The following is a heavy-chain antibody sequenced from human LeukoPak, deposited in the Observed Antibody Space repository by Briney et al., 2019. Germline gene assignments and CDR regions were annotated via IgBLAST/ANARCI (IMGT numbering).Heavy chain of an antibody. J-gene: IGHJ4*02. Sequence: SVKVSCKAPGGTFSSYAISWVRQAPGQGLEWIGGIIPIFGTANYAQKFQGRVTITTDESMSTAYMELSSLRSEDTAVYYCASSGSYGVWYFDYWGQGTLVTVSS. D-gene: IGHD1-26*01. CDR1: GGTFSSYA. CDR3: ASSGSYGVWYFDY. V-gene: IGHV1-69*05. CDR2: IIPIFGTA.